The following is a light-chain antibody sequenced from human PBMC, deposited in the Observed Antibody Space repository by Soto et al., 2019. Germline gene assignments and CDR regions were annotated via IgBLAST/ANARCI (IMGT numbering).Light chain of an antibody. J-gene: IGKJ2*01. V-gene: IGKV3-11*01. CDR2: DAS. Sequence: EIVLTQSPATLSLSPGERATLSCRASQRVSSYLAWYQQKPGQAPRLLIYDASNRATGIPARFSGSGSGTAFTLTNSTLEAEDFADYYCQQPSTWRVYHFGQGTKLQIK. CDR1: QRVSSY. CDR3: QQPSTWRVYH.